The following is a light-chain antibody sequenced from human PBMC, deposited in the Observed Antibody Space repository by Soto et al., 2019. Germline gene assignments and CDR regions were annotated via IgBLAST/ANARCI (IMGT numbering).Light chain of an antibody. V-gene: IGKV3-20*01. CDR3: QQYGSSPRT. J-gene: IGKJ1*01. CDR1: QSVSSSY. Sequence: EIVLTQSPGTLSLSPGERATLSCRASQSVSSSYLAWYQQKPGQAPRLLIYGASSRATGIPDRFSGSGSGTDFTLTISRLKPEDFAVYYCQQYGSSPRTFGQGTKVDIK. CDR2: GAS.